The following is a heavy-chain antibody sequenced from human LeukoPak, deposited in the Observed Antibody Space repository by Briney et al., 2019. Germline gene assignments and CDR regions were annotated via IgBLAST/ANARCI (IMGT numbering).Heavy chain of an antibody. V-gene: IGHV3-73*01. J-gene: IGHJ4*02. Sequence: PGGSLRLSCAASGFSFYDSAIHWVRQVPGKGLEWVGRIKSKLFNSETAYVESAKGRFTIYRDDSKNTVFLEMNNLKIDDTALYYCHRYEETSGRFGDSWGQGALVTVSS. CDR3: HRYEETSGRFGDS. CDR2: IKSKLFNSET. D-gene: IGHD3-10*01. CDR1: GFSFYDSA.